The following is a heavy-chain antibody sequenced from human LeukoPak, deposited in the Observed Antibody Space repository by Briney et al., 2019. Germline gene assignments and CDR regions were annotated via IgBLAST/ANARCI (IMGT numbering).Heavy chain of an antibody. CDR1: GFIFSSYS. CDR2: ISGSGCST. CDR3: AKVLGSYYDSSGLDY. J-gene: IGHJ4*02. V-gene: IGHV3-23*01. D-gene: IGHD3-22*01. Sequence: GGSLRLSCAASGFIFSSYSMIWVRQAPGKGLEWVSAISGSGCSTYYADSVKGRFTISRDNYKNTLYLQMNSLRAEDTAVYYCAKVLGSYYDSSGLDYWGQGTLVTVSS.